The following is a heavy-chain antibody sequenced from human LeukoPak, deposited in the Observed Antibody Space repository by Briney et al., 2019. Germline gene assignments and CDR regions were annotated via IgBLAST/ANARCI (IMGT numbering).Heavy chain of an antibody. CDR1: GGTFSSYA. J-gene: IGHJ4*02. Sequence: ASVNVSCKASGGTFSSYAISWVRQAPGQGLEWMGGIIPIFGTANYAQKFQGRVTITADESTSTAYMELSSLRSEDTAVYYCARRVWGADYYGSGSYYFDYWGQGTLVTVSS. CDR2: IIPIFGTA. CDR3: ARRVWGADYYGSGSYYFDY. V-gene: IGHV1-69*13. D-gene: IGHD3-10*01.